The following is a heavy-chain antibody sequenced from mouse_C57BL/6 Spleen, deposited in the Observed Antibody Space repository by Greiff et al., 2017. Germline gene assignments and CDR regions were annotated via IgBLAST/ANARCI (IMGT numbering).Heavy chain of an antibody. CDR2: IDPSDSYT. J-gene: IGHJ2*01. CDR1: GYTFTSYW. V-gene: IGHV1-59*01. CDR3: ANAIYFDY. Sequence: QVQLQPGAELVRPGTSVKLSCKASGYTFTSYWMHWVKQRPGQGLEWIGVIDPSDSYTNYNQKFKGKATLTVDTSSSTAYMQLSSLTSEDSAVYYCANAIYFDYWGQGTTLTVSS.